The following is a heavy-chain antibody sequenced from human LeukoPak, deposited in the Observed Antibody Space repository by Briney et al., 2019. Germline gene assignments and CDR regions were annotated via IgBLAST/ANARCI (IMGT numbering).Heavy chain of an antibody. CDR2: IIPFVGLT. V-gene: IGHV1-69*02. Sequence: SVKVSCKASGDTLSSYPISWIRQAPGQGLELMGRIIPFVGLTNYAPRFQGRVTITADKDTTTAYMELSGLTSEDTAVYYCARPRSTESGSYNWFDPWGQGTLVTVSS. J-gene: IGHJ5*02. CDR1: GDTLSSYP. CDR3: ARPRSTESGSYNWFDP. D-gene: IGHD1-26*01.